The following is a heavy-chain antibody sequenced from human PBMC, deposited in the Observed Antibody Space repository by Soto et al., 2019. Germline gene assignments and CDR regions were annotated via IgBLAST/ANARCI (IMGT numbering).Heavy chain of an antibody. CDR1: GFTFSNAW. CDR2: IKSKTDGGTT. CDR3: TTAGRYLAYGMDV. Sequence: EVQLVESGGGLVKPGGSLRLSCAASGFTFSNAWMNWVRQAPGKGLEWVGRIKSKTDGGTTDYAAPVKGRFTITRDDSKNTLYLQMNSLKTEDTAVYYCTTAGRYLAYGMDVWGQGTTVTVSS. V-gene: IGHV3-15*07. J-gene: IGHJ6*02. D-gene: IGHD3-9*01.